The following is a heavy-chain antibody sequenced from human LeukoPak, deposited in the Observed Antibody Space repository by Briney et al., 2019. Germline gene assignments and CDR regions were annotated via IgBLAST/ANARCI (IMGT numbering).Heavy chain of an antibody. D-gene: IGHD3-16*01. J-gene: IGHJ6*03. V-gene: IGHV3-23*01. Sequence: GGSLRLSCAASGFTFSTFAMIWVRQPPGKGLEWVSSIFPSGGEIHYADSVKGRFTISRDNSKNTVYLQMNSLRAEDTAVYYCAKDYAGGWPKRGMDVWGKGATVTVSS. CDR2: IFPSGGEI. CDR1: GFTFSTFA. CDR3: AKDYAGGWPKRGMDV.